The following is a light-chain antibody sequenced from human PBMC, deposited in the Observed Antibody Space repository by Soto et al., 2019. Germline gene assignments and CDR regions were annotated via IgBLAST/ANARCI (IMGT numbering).Light chain of an antibody. J-gene: IGKJ1*01. CDR2: DAS. CDR1: QSISSW. V-gene: IGKV1-5*01. CDR3: QQYNSYSGT. Sequence: DIQMTQSPSTLSASVGDRVTITCRASQSISSWLAWYQQKPGKAPKLLIHDASSLESGVPSRFSGSRSGTEFTLTISSLQPDDFATYYCQQYNSYSGTFGQGTKVDIK.